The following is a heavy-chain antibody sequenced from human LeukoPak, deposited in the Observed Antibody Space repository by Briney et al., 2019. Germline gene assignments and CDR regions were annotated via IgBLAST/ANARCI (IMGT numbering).Heavy chain of an antibody. D-gene: IGHD3-10*01. CDR1: GFTFSNFA. Sequence: GGSLRLSCAASGFTFSNFAMSWVRQAPGKGLECVSLVSANGGATYYADSVKGRFTISRDNSKSTLYLQMNSLRADDTAIYYCAKASGSPYYFDYWGQGTLVTVSS. CDR2: VSANGGAT. CDR3: AKASGSPYYFDY. J-gene: IGHJ4*02. V-gene: IGHV3-23*01.